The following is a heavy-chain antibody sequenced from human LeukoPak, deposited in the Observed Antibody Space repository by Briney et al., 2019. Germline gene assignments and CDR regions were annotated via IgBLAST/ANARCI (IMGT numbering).Heavy chain of an antibody. CDR1: GYTFTGSY. D-gene: IGHD2-2*02. J-gene: IGHJ6*02. CDR3: ARDRSGVVVVPAAIYYYYGMDV. Sequence: ASVKVSCKASGYTFTGSYMHWVRQAPGQGLEWMGWINPNSGGTNYAQKFQGRVTMTRDTSISTAYMELSRLRSDDTAVYYCARDRSGVVVVPAAIYYYYGMDVWGQGTTVTVSS. CDR2: INPNSGGT. V-gene: IGHV1-2*02.